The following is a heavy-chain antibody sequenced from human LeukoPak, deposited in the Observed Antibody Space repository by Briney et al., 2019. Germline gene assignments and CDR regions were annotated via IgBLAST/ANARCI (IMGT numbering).Heavy chain of an antibody. V-gene: IGHV4-34*01. J-gene: IGHJ4*02. Sequence: SETLSFTCAVYGGSFSGYYWSWIRQPPGKGLEWIGEINHSGSTNYNPSLKSRVTISVDTSKNQFSPKLSSVTAADTAVYYCARESYYGSGSEGYFAYWGQGTLVTASS. CDR1: GGSFSGYY. D-gene: IGHD3-10*01. CDR2: INHSGST. CDR3: ARESYYGSGSEGYFAY.